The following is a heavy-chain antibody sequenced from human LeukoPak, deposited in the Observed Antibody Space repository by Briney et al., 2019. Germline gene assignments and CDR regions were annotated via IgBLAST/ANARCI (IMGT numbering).Heavy chain of an antibody. J-gene: IGHJ6*03. D-gene: IGHD4-17*01. CDR1: EYTFTSYD. CDR3: ARGVFDGDRGWDYYMDV. Sequence: ASVKVSCKASEYTFTSYDINWVRQATGQGLEWMGWMNPNSGNTGYAQKFQGRVTMTRSTSISTAYMELSSLRSEDTAVYYCARGVFDGDRGWDYYMDVWGKGTTVTVSS. CDR2: MNPNSGNT. V-gene: IGHV1-8*01.